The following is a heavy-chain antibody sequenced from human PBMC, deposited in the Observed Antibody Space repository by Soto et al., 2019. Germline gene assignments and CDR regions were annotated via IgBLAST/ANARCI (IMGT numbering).Heavy chain of an antibody. V-gene: IGHV4-59*12. J-gene: IGHJ6*02. CDR1: GGSISSYY. CDR2: IYYSGST. D-gene: IGHD1-7*01. CDR3: ARGELKLLGGGEYYYYGMDV. Sequence: PSETLSLTCTVSGGSISSYYWSWIRQPPGKGLEWIGYIYYSGSTYYNPSLKSRVTISVDTSKNQFSLKLSSVTAADTAVYYCARGELKLLGGGEYYYYGMDVWGQGTTVTVSS.